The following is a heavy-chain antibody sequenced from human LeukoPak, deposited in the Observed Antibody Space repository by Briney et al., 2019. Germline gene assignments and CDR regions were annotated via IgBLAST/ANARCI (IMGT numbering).Heavy chain of an antibody. Sequence: GGSLRLSCAASGFTFSSYWMSWVRQAPGKGLEWVANIKQDGSEKYYVDSVKGRFTISRDNAKNSLYLQMNSLRAEDTAVYCCARARPGYYGSFDYWGQGTLVTVSS. CDR1: GFTFSSYW. V-gene: IGHV3-7*01. CDR3: ARARPGYYGSFDY. CDR2: IKQDGSEK. J-gene: IGHJ4*02. D-gene: IGHD3-10*01.